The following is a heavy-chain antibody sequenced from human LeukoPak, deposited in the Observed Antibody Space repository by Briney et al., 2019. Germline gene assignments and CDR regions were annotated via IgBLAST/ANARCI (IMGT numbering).Heavy chain of an antibody. CDR3: ARGELRRGWFDP. J-gene: IGHJ5*02. D-gene: IGHD1-7*01. CDR1: GGSISSYY. V-gene: IGHV4-59*01. Sequence: SETLSLTCTVSGGSISSYYWSWIRQPPGKGPEWIGYIYYSGSTNYNPSLKSRVTISVDTSKNQFSLKLSSVTAADTAVYYCARGELRRGWFDPWGQGTLVTVSS. CDR2: IYYSGST.